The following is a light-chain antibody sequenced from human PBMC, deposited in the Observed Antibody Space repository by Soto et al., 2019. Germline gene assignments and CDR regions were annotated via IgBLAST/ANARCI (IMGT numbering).Light chain of an antibody. CDR3: SSYAGSNNYV. CDR1: SSDVGGYSY. CDR2: EVT. Sequence: QLVLTQPPSASGSPGQSVTISCTGTSSDVGGYSYVSWYQQLPGYAPKLMIYEVTKRPSGVPDRFSGSKSGNTASLTVSGLQAEDEADYYCSSYAGSNNYVFGTGTKVTVL. J-gene: IGLJ1*01. V-gene: IGLV2-8*01.